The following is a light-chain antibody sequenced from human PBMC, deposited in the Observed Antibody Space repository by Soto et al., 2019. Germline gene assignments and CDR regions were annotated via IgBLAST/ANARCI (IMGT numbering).Light chain of an antibody. V-gene: IGKV3-20*01. CDR1: QSVSSSH. Sequence: EIVLTQSPGTLSLSPGERGTLSCRASQSVSSSHLAWYQQKPGQAPRLLIYGASSRATGIPDRFSGSGSWTDFSSTISRLEPEDFAVYYGQQYGSSPWTFGQGTKVEVK. J-gene: IGKJ1*01. CDR3: QQYGSSPWT. CDR2: GAS.